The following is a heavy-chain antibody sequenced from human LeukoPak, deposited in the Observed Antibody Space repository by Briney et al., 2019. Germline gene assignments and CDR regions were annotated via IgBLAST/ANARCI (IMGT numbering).Heavy chain of an antibody. CDR3: AAGMVLLGSRSPYFDY. Sequence: SVKVSCKASGFTFTSSAVQWVRQARGQRLEGIGWIVVGSGNTNYPQKFQERVTITRDMSTSTAYMELSSLRSEDTAVYYCAAGMVLLGSRSPYFDYWGREPWSPSPQ. CDR2: IVVGSGNT. J-gene: IGHJ4*02. D-gene: IGHD2-15*01. V-gene: IGHV1-58*01. CDR1: GFTFTSSA.